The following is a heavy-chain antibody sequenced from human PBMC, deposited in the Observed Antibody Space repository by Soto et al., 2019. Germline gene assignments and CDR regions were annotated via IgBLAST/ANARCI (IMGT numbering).Heavy chain of an antibody. V-gene: IGHV3-49*05. CDR2: ITSKAYSGTA. D-gene: IGHD5-12*01. CDR1: GFTFGDYA. Sequence: EVQLVESGGGLVKPGRSLRLSCVGSGFTFGDYAMTWFRQAPGKGLEWVGFITSKAYSGTAEYAAYVKGTFTISRDDAKSISSVTMNGRKIKDRDGYYWDMVARDGYAPPFDYGGQGTLVTVSS. J-gene: IGHJ4*02. CDR3: DMVARDGYAPPFDY.